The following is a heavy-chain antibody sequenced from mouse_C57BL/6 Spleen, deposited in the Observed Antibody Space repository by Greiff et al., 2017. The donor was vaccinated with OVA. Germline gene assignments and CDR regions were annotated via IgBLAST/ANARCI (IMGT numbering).Heavy chain of an antibody. CDR1: GYTFTSYW. D-gene: IGHD2-3*01. CDR3: ARGGDGYSPMDY. J-gene: IGHJ4*01. V-gene: IGHV1-7*01. CDR2: INPSSGYT. Sequence: QVQLQQSGAELAKPGASVKLSCKASGYTFTSYWMHWVKQRPGQGLEWIGYINPSSGYTKYNQKFKDKATFTADKSSSTAYMQLSSLTYEDSAVYYCARGGDGYSPMDYWGQGTSVTVSS.